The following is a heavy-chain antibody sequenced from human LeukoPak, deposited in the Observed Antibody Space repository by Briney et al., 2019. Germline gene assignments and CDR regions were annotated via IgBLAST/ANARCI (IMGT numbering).Heavy chain of an antibody. D-gene: IGHD1-26*01. Sequence: GGSLRLSCAASGFTFSSYSMNWVRQAPGKGLEWVSAISGSGGSTYYADSVKGRFTISRDNSKNTLYLQMNSLRAEDTAVYYCAKAGGSYTTTYFDYWGQGTLVTVSS. CDR3: AKAGGSYTTTYFDY. J-gene: IGHJ4*02. CDR1: GFTFSSYS. CDR2: ISGSGGST. V-gene: IGHV3-23*01.